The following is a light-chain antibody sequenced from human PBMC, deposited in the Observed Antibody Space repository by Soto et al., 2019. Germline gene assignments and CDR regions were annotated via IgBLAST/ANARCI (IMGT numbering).Light chain of an antibody. J-gene: IGLJ2*01. CDR1: YSNIVAGHY. CDR2: GHR. CDR3: QSYDSRLRV. Sequence: QSVMTQPPSVSGAPGQRGTSSCTGSYSNIVAGHYVPWYHQVPGTAPRLLIYGHRTRPSGVPARFSGSTSGTSASLTITGLQAEDEGDYYCQSYDSRLRVFGGGTKVTVL. V-gene: IGLV1-40*01.